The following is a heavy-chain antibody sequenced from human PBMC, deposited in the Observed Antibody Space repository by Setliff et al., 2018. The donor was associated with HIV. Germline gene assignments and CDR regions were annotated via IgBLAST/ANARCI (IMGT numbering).Heavy chain of an antibody. CDR3: ARAQYSSSWNYYYYYMDV. J-gene: IGHJ6*03. CDR1: GYTFTSYG. CDR2: ISAYNGNT. Sequence: GASVKVSCKASGYTFTSYGISWVRQAPGQGLEWMGWISAYNGNTNYAQKRQGRVTMTTDTSTSTAYMELRSLRSDGTAVYYCARAQYSSSWNYYYYYMDVWGKGTTVTVSS. D-gene: IGHD6-13*01. V-gene: IGHV1-18*01.